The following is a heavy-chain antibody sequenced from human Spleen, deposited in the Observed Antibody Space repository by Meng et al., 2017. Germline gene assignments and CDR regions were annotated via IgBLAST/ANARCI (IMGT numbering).Heavy chain of an antibody. D-gene: IGHD1-14*01. CDR3: AREGMTKYYFDY. Sequence: GESLKISCAASGFTFSSFAMHWVRQSPGKGLEWVATISYDEVNKYYADSVKGRFTISRDNSKNTLYLQMNSLRAEDTAVYYCAREGMTKYYFDYWGQGTLVTVSS. J-gene: IGHJ4*02. CDR2: ISYDEVNK. V-gene: IGHV3-30*04. CDR1: GFTFSSFA.